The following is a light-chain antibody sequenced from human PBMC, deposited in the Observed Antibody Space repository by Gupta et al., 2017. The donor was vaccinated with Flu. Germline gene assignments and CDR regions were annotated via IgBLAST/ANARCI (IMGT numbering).Light chain of an antibody. V-gene: IGKV1-39*01. CDR2: SAS. CDR1: QSIALH. CDR3: QQTYTTPRT. Sequence: DIQLTQSPSALSASVGDRVAITCRASQSIALHVNWYQQKPGKAPHLLIHSASALHTGVPSRFNGSGAWSEFTLTINRLQPEDSATYYCQQTYTTPRTFGQGTKLEIK. J-gene: IGKJ1*01.